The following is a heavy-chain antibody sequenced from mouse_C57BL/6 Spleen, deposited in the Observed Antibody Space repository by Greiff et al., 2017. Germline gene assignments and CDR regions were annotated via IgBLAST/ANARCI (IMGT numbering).Heavy chain of an antibody. CDR2: IRNKANGYTT. D-gene: IGHD2-5*01. V-gene: IGHV7-4*01. J-gene: IGHJ4*01. Sequence: EVKVVESGGGLVQPGASLRLSCAASGFTFTDYYMSWVRQPPGKAPEWLALIRNKANGYTTEYTASVKGRFTISRDNSQNIIYLQMNTLRAEDSATYYCVKEGSNYDYYAMDYWGQGTSVTVSS. CDR3: VKEGSNYDYYAMDY. CDR1: GFTFTDYY.